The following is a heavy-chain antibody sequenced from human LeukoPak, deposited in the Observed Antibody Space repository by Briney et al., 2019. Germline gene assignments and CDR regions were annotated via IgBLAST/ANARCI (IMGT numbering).Heavy chain of an antibody. CDR1: RHNFTTHW. CDR2: IYPEDSDA. J-gene: IGHJ4*01. Sequence: GESLKISCQGSRHNFTTHWIGWVRQMPGKSLEWMGIIYPEDSDARYSPSFQGHVTISADKSISTAYLQWGSLRASDTATYYCARRGSSSSHFDSWGRGTLVIVSS. D-gene: IGHD2/OR15-2a*01. V-gene: IGHV5-51*01. CDR3: ARRGSSSSHFDS.